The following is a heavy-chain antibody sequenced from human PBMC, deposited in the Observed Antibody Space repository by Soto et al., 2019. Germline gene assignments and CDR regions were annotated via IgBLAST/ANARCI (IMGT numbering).Heavy chain of an antibody. CDR3: ARVCGGACHYGMDV. CDR2: IYYSGST. J-gene: IGHJ6*02. Sequence: QVQLQESGPGLVKPSQTLSLTCTVSGGSISSGGYYWSWIRQDPGKGVEWIGYIYYSGSTYYNPSLKSRVTISVDTSKNQFSLKLSSVTAADTAVYYCARVCGGACHYGMDVWGQGTTVTVSS. D-gene: IGHD2-21*02. V-gene: IGHV4-31*03. CDR1: GGSISSGGYY.